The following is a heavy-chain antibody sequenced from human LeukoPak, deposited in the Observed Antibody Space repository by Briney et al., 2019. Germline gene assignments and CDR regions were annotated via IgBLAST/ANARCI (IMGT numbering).Heavy chain of an antibody. CDR1: GFTFSSYS. CDR2: ISSSSSTI. Sequence: PGGSLRLSCAASGFTFSSYSMNWVRQAPGKGLEWVSYISSSSSTIYYADSVKGRFTISRDNAKNSLYLQMNSLRAEDTAVYYCARDHYDYVWGSYRRDDAFDIWGQGTMVTVSS. J-gene: IGHJ3*02. D-gene: IGHD3-16*02. V-gene: IGHV3-48*04. CDR3: ARDHYDYVWGSYRRDDAFDI.